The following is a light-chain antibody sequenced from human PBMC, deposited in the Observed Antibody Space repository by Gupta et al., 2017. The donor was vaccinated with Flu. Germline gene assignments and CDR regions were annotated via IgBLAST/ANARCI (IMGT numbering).Light chain of an antibody. Sequence: QSALTQPPSASGSPGQSLTISCTGTSSDVGGYELVSWYQQHPGKAPKLIIYEVSKRPSGVPDRFSGSQSVNTASLTVSGLQADDDADYYCSSYAGNNNYVFGIGTKVTVL. CDR3: SSYAGNNNYV. J-gene: IGLJ1*01. CDR2: EVS. V-gene: IGLV2-8*01. CDR1: SSDVGGYEL.